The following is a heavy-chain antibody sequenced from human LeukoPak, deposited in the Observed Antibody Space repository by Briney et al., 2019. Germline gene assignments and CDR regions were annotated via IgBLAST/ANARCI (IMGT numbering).Heavy chain of an antibody. CDR2: IYYSGST. V-gene: IGHV4-31*03. CDR1: GGSISSGGYY. D-gene: IGHD6-25*01. CDR3: AREGSSDIGGGLNWFDP. Sequence: NPSETLSLTCTVSGGSISSGGYYWSWIRQHPGKGLEWIGYIYYSGSTYYNPSLKSRVTISVDTSKNQFSLKLSSVTAADTAVYYCAREGSSDIGGGLNWFDPWGQGTLVTVSS. J-gene: IGHJ5*02.